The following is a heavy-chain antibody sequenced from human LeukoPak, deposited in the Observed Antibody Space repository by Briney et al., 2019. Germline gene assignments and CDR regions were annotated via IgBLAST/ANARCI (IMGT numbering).Heavy chain of an antibody. CDR3: ATDRGWRTSGYYLYYFEY. CDR2: IKNDGSER. D-gene: IGHD3-3*01. Sequence: GGSLRLSCAASGFTFSSYGMHWVRQAPGKGLEWVASIKNDGSERYYVDSVRGRYTISRDNTKNSLFLQMSSLRAEDTAVYYCATDRGWRTSGYYLYYFEYWGQGTLVTFSS. V-gene: IGHV3-7*01. CDR1: GFTFSSYG. J-gene: IGHJ4*02.